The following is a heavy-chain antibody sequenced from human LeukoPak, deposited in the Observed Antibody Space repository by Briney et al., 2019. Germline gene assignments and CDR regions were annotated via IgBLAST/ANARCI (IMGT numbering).Heavy chain of an antibody. CDR1: GYTFTGYY. CDR2: INPDSGGT. V-gene: IGHV1-2*02. J-gene: IGHJ4*01. Sequence: ASVKVSCKASGYTFTGYYMHWVRQAPGQGLEWMGWINPDSGGTNYAQKFQGRVTMTRDTSISTAYMEVSRLRSDDTAVYYCARDPGWKMATIEQREYWGHGTLVTVSS. CDR3: ARDPGWKMATIEQREY. D-gene: IGHD5-24*01.